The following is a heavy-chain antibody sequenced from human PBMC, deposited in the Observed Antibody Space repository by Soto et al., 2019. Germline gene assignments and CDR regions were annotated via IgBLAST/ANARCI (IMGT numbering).Heavy chain of an antibody. CDR3: ARASVYKGTDSRGYSFLALDL. V-gene: IGHV1-18*01. Sequence: GDPVRVSCKSCGYTFTRPGMSWVRQAPGQGLEWMGWISAHTGSSEYAQRFQGRVTMTTDRSTSTAYMDLRSLRSDDTAVYYCARASVYKGTDSRGYSFLALDLWG. J-gene: IGHJ3*01. CDR1: GYTFTRPG. D-gene: IGHD3-22*01. CDR2: ISAHTGSS.